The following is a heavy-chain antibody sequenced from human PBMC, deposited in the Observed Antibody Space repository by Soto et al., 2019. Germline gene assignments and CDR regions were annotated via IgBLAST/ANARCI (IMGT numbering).Heavy chain of an antibody. CDR2: IRGDGSGT. CDR1: GFTFSSYW. J-gene: IGHJ4*02. CDR3: ARVPVAAAGMGIDY. D-gene: IGHD6-13*01. Sequence: EVQLVESRGGLVQPGESLRLSCSASGFTFSSYWMHWVRQAPGKGLVWVSRIRGDGSGTNYADSVKGRFIISRDNTKNTLFLQMNSLGAEDTAVYYCARVPVAAAGMGIDYWGQGTLVTVSS. V-gene: IGHV3-74*01.